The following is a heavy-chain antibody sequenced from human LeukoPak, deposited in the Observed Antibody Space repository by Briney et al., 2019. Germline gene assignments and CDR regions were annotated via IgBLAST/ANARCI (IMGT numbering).Heavy chain of an antibody. CDR1: SGSVSSSGDHY. J-gene: IGHJ4*02. CDR3: VGAAYYFFDY. V-gene: IGHV4-61*08. CDR2: IYYNGSI. Sequence: SETLSLTCTVSSGSVSSSGDHYWSWIRQPPGKGLEWIGYIYYNGSINYNPSLKSRVTISVDTSKNQFSLKLNSVTAADTAVYYCVGAAYYFFDYWGPGTLVTVSS. D-gene: IGHD1-26*01.